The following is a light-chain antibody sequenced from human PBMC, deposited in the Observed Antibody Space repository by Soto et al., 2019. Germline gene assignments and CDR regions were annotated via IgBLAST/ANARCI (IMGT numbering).Light chain of an antibody. J-gene: IGLJ1*01. CDR3: AAWDDSLNGYV. Sequence: QSVLTQPPSVSEAPRQRVTISCSGSTSNIRGHAVFWYQQLPGEAPKLLIYYDDLLPSGVSDRFSGSKSGTSASLAISELQSEDEADYYCAAWDDSLNGYVFGTGTKVTVL. CDR1: TSNIRGHA. CDR2: YDD. V-gene: IGLV1-36*01.